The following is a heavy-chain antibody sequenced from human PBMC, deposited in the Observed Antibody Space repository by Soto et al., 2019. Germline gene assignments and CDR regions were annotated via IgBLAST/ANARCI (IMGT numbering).Heavy chain of an antibody. Sequence: QVQLVESGGGVVQPGKSLRLSCAASGFTFTNYAMHWVRQAPGKGLEWVAVISYDGSNNYYADSVKGRFTISRANSNNTLYLQMNSLRADDTAAYYCARSYYYDSSGHYSGTGYYFDYWGQGTLVTVSS. V-gene: IGHV3-30-3*01. CDR1: GFTFTNYA. D-gene: IGHD3-22*01. J-gene: IGHJ4*02. CDR3: ARSYYYDSSGHYSGTGYYFDY. CDR2: ISYDGSNN.